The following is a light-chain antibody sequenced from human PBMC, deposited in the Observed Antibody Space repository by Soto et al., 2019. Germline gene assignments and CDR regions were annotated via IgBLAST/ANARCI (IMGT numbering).Light chain of an antibody. CDR2: AAS. CDR1: RDVGSD. Sequence: QMTQSPSSLSASVGEKIIITCRASRDVGSDVSWYQQKPGQAPKLLIYAASNLYTGVPSRFSGSRSGTEFTLTISSLQPEDFASYYCLQDYGDSWTFGQGTKVDI. V-gene: IGKV1-6*01. CDR3: LQDYGDSWT. J-gene: IGKJ1*01.